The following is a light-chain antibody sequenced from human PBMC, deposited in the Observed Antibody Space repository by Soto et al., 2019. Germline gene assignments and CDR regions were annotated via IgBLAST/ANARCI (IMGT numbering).Light chain of an antibody. J-gene: IGLJ2*01. V-gene: IGLV4-69*01. Sequence: QLVLTQSPSASASLGASVRLTCTLSSGHGYYAIAWHQQQPEKGPRYLMRLNSDGSHSKGDGIPDRFSGSSSGAERYLTISRLQSEDEADYYCQTWATGIVVFGGGTKLTVL. CDR1: SGHGYYA. CDR3: QTWATGIVV. CDR2: LNSDGSH.